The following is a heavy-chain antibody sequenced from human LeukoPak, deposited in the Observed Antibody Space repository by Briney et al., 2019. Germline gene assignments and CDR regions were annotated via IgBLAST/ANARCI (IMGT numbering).Heavy chain of an antibody. V-gene: IGHV5-51*01. CDR2: IYPGDSDT. J-gene: IGHJ5*02. D-gene: IGHD4-11*01. CDR3: ARRTDYSNYVRFDP. Sequence: GESLKISCKCSGYSFTSYWIGWVRQMPGKGLEWMGIIYPGDSDTRYSPSSQGQVTISADKSISTAYLQWSSLKASDTAMYYCARRTDYSNYVRFDPWGQGTLVTVSS. CDR1: GYSFTSYW.